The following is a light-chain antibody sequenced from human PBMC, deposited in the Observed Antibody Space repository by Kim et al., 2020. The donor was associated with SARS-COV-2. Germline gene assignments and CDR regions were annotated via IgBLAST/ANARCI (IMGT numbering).Light chain of an antibody. CDR3: SSYTRSKTWV. CDR1: SSDIGGYNY. Sequence: QSVLTQPASVSGSPGQSITISCTGISSDIGGYNYISWYQQHPGKAPKLIIYDVSRRPSGVSNRFSASKSGNTASLTISGLQAEDEADYYFSSYTRSKTWVFGGGTKVTVL. J-gene: IGLJ3*02. V-gene: IGLV2-14*01. CDR2: DVS.